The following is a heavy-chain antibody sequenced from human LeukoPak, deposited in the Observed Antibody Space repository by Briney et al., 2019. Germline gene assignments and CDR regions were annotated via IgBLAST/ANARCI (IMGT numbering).Heavy chain of an antibody. CDR2: INPSGGST. Sequence: GASVKVSCKASGGTFSSYAISWVRQAPGQGLEWMGIINPSGGSTSYAQKFQGRVTMTRDTSTSTVYMELSSLRSEDTAVYYCARENDFDYWGQGTLVTVSS. V-gene: IGHV1-46*01. CDR3: ARENDFDY. CDR1: GGTFSSYA. J-gene: IGHJ4*02.